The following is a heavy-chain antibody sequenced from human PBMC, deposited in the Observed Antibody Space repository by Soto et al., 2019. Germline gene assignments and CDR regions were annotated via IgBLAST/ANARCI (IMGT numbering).Heavy chain of an antibody. CDR2: INAGNGNT. CDR3: ARSIVVVTALDY. J-gene: IGHJ4*02. Sequence: QVQLVQSGAEEKKPGASVKVSCKASGYTFTSYAMHWVRQAPGQRLEWMGWINAGNGNTKYSQKSQGRVTITRDTSASNACMELSSLRSEDTAVYWCARSIVVVTALDYWGQGTLVTVSS. D-gene: IGHD2-21*02. V-gene: IGHV1-3*05. CDR1: GYTFTSYA.